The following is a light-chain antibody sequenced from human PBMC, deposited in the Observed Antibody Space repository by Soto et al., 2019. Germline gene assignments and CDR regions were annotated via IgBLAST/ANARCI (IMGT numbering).Light chain of an antibody. J-gene: IGKJ4*01. Sequence: EIVLTQSPATLSLSPGERATLSCRASQSLNSYLAWFQQKPGQAPRLLIYDASNRATGIPARFSGSGSGKDFPLSISSLEPADFAVYYCQQRRDWPLTFGGGTKVEIK. CDR1: QSLNSY. CDR2: DAS. CDR3: QQRRDWPLT. V-gene: IGKV3-11*01.